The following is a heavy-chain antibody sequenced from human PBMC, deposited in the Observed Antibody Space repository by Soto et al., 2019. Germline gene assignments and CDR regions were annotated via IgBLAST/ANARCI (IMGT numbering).Heavy chain of an antibody. CDR2: IIPILGIA. V-gene: IGHV1-69*02. Sequence: SVMVSCWASGGTFSSCTISWVRQAPGQGLEWMGRIIPILGIANYAQKFQGRVTITADKSTSTAYMELSSLRSEDTAVYYCARGYDLGAFDIWGQGTMVTVSS. CDR1: GGTFSSCT. D-gene: IGHD1-1*01. CDR3: ARGYDLGAFDI. J-gene: IGHJ3*02.